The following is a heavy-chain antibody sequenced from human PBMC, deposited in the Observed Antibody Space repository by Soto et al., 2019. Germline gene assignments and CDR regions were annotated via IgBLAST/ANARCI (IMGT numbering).Heavy chain of an antibody. CDR2: INHSGST. V-gene: IGHV4-34*01. Sequence: QVQLQQWGAGLLKPSETLSLTCAVYGGSFSGYYWSWIRQPPGKGLEWIGEINHSGSTNYNPSLKSRVTISVDTSKNQFSLKLSSVTAADTAVYYCARGSRDYSNYKCDYWGQGTLVTVSS. D-gene: IGHD4-4*01. CDR3: ARGSRDYSNYKCDY. J-gene: IGHJ4*02. CDR1: GGSFSGYY.